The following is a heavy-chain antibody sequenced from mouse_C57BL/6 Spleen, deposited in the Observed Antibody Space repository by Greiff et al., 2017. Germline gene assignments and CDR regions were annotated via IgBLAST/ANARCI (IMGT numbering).Heavy chain of an antibody. J-gene: IGHJ2*01. CDR1: GFNIKDDY. CDR3: TTLEDDY. V-gene: IGHV14-4*01. CDR2: IDPANGDT. Sequence: EVQLQQSGAELVRPGASVKLSCTASGFNIKDDYMHWVKQRPEQGLEWIGWIDPANGDTEYASKFQGKATITADTSSNTAYLQLSSLTSEDTAVYYCTTLEDDYWGQGTTLTVSS.